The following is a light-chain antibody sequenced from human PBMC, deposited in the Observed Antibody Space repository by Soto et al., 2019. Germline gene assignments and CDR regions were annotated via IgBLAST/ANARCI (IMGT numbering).Light chain of an antibody. Sequence: EIVLTQSPATLSLSPGERATLSCRASQSVSSYLAWYQQKPGQAPRLLIYGASSRATGIPDRFSGSGSGTDFTLTISRVEPEDFAVYYCQQYGTSARTFGQGTKVDI. CDR3: QQYGTSART. J-gene: IGKJ1*01. V-gene: IGKV3-20*01. CDR2: GAS. CDR1: QSVSSY.